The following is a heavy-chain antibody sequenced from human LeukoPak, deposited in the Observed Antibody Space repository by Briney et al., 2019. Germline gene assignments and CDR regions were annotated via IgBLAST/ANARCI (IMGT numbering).Heavy chain of an antibody. J-gene: IGHJ4*02. Sequence: GGSLRLSCAASGFTFSSHGMHWVRQAPGKGLEWVAVVSYDGSNKYYADSVKGRFTISRDNSNNTLYVQMNSLRAEDTAVYYCAKSRSGWHFDYGGQGILVTVSS. CDR1: GFTFSSHG. CDR2: VSYDGSNK. V-gene: IGHV3-30*18. CDR3: AKSRSGWHFDY. D-gene: IGHD6-19*01.